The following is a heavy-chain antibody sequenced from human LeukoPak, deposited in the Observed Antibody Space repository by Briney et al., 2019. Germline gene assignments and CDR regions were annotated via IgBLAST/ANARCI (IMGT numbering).Heavy chain of an antibody. CDR2: ITPAGSEK. CDR3: VSGGDSGY. D-gene: IGHD2-21*02. J-gene: IGHJ4*02. CDR1: RFTFSTNW. V-gene: IGHV3-7*03. Sequence: GGSLRLSCAASRFTFSTNWMGWVRQAPGKGLEWVASITPAGSEKYYANSMKGRFTISRDNAKNSLFLQMNGLRADDTGVYFCVSGGDSGYWGQGTLVTVSS.